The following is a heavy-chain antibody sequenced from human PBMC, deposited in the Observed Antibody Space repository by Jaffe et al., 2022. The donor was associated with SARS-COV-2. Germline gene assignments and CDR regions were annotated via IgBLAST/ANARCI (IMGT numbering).Heavy chain of an antibody. D-gene: IGHD6-13*01. V-gene: IGHV3-9*01. Sequence: EVQLVESGGGLVQPGRSLRLSCAASGFTFDDYAMHWVRQAPGKGLEWVSGISWNSGSIGYADSVKGRFTISRDNAKNSLYLQMNSLRAEDTALYYCAKDENSIAAAGRFDPWGQGTLVTVSS. CDR1: GFTFDDYA. J-gene: IGHJ5*02. CDR3: AKDENSIAAAGRFDP. CDR2: ISWNSGSI.